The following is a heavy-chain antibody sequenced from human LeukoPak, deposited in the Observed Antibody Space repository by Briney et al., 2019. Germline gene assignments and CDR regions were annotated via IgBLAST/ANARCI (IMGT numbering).Heavy chain of an antibody. V-gene: IGHV4-38-2*02. CDR3: APTLDWPYPGWFDP. CDR1: GGSISSYY. D-gene: IGHD3-9*01. Sequence: PSETLSLTCTVSGGSISSYYWGWIRQPPGKGLEWIGSIYHSGSTYYNPSLKSRVTISVDTSKNQFSLKLSSVTAADTAVYYCAPTLDWPYPGWFDPWGQGTLVTVSS. CDR2: IYHSGST. J-gene: IGHJ5*02.